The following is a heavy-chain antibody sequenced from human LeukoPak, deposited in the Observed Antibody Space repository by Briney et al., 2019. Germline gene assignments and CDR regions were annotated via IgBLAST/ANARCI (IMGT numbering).Heavy chain of an antibody. V-gene: IGHV1-24*01. D-gene: IGHD3-16*01. J-gene: IGHJ4*02. CDR3: ATHGSVWGSYRWVDY. Sequence: WASVKVSCKVSGYTLTELSMHWVRQAPGKGLEWMGGFDPEDGETIYAQKFQGRVTMTEDTSTDTVYMELSSLRSEDTAVYYCATHGSVWGSYRWVDYWGQGTLVTVSS. CDR1: GYTLTELS. CDR2: FDPEDGET.